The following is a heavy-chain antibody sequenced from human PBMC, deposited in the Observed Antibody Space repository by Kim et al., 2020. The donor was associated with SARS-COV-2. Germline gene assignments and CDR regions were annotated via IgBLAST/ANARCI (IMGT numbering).Heavy chain of an antibody. CDR3: TKDMEGPGYSSSWLSSPGN. CDR2: ISGGGGST. D-gene: IGHD6-13*01. V-gene: IGHV3-23*01. J-gene: IGHJ4*02. Sequence: GGSLRLSCAASGFTFTTYAMSWVRQAPGKGLEWVSGISGGGGSTYYADSVKGRFTISRDNSKNTLYVQMNSLRAEDTALYYCTKDMEGPGYSSSWLSSPGNWGRGILVTVSS. CDR1: GFTFTTYA.